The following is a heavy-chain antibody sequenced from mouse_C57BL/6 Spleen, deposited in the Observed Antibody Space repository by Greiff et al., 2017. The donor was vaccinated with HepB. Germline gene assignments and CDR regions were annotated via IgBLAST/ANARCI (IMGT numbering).Heavy chain of an antibody. CDR3: ARDFDYYGSSYYYAWTT. J-gene: IGHJ4*01. Sequence: EVQLQQSGPELVKPGASVKISCKASGYTFTDYYMNWVKQSHGKSLEWIGDINPNNGGTSYNQKFKGKATLTVDKSSSTAYMELRSLTSEDSAVYYCARDFDYYGSSYYYAWTTGVKEPQSPSPQ. CDR1: GYTFTDYY. CDR2: INPNNGGT. D-gene: IGHD1-1*01. V-gene: IGHV1-26*01.